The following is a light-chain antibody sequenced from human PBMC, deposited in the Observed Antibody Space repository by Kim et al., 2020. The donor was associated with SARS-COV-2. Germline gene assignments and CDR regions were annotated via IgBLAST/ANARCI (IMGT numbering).Light chain of an antibody. CDR2: DAS. Sequence: ESVGDRVTITCQASQDITNYLNWYQQKLGRAPKLLIYDASNLETGVPSRFSGSGSGTHFTFTISSLHPEDIATYYCQQYDKIPGTFGQGTRLEIK. V-gene: IGKV1-33*01. CDR3: QQYDKIPGT. J-gene: IGKJ5*01. CDR1: QDITNY.